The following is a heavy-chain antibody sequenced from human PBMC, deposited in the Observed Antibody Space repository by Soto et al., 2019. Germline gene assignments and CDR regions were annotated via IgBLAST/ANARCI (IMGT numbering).Heavy chain of an antibody. CDR2: FDPEDGET. CDR3: ATALGVWFGESNGMDV. D-gene: IGHD3-10*01. J-gene: IGHJ6*02. CDR1: GYTLTELS. V-gene: IGHV1-24*01. Sequence: ASVKVSCKVSGYTLTELSMHWVRQAPGKGLEWMGGFDPEDGETIYAQKFQGRVTMTEDTSTDTAYMELSSLRSEDTAVYYCATALGVWFGESNGMDVWGQGTTVTVSS.